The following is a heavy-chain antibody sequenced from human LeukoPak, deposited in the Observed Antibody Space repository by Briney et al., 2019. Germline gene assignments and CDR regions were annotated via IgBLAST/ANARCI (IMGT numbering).Heavy chain of an antibody. CDR3: ARGYDFWSGYRSYYFDY. V-gene: IGHV7-4-1*02. CDR1: GYTFTSYA. Sequence: ASVKVSCKASGYTFTSYAMNWVRQAPGQGLEWMGWINTNTGNPTYAQGFTGRFVFSLDTSVSTAYLQISSLKAEDTAVYYCARGYDFWSGYRSYYFDYWGQGTLVTVSS. CDR2: INTNTGNP. J-gene: IGHJ4*02. D-gene: IGHD3-3*01.